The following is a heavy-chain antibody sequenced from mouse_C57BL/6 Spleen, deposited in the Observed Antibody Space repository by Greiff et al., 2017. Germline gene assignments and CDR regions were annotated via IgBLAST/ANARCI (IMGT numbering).Heavy chain of an antibody. D-gene: IGHD4-1*02. CDR2: IDPSDSYT. Sequence: QVQLQQPGAELVMPGASVKLSCKASGYTFTSYWMHWVKQRPGQGLEWIGEIDPSDSYTNYNQKFKGKSTLTVDKSCSTAYMQLSSLTSEDSAVYYCARQLGRSYFDYWGQGTTLTVSS. J-gene: IGHJ2*01. CDR1: GYTFTSYW. V-gene: IGHV1-69*01. CDR3: ARQLGRSYFDY.